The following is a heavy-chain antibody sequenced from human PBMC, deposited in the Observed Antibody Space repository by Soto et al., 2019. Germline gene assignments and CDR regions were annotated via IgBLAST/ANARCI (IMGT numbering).Heavy chain of an antibody. CDR1: GFTFSSYA. CDR2: ISYDGSNK. J-gene: IGHJ6*02. D-gene: IGHD5-12*01. V-gene: IGHV3-30-3*01. CDR3: ASQIVATTPGYYYYYGMDV. Sequence: GGSLRLSCAASGFTFSSYAMHWVRQAPGKGLEWVAVISYDGSNKYYADSVKGRFTISRDNSKNTLYLQMNSLRAEDTAVYYCASQIVATTPGYYYYYGMDVWGQGTTVTVSS.